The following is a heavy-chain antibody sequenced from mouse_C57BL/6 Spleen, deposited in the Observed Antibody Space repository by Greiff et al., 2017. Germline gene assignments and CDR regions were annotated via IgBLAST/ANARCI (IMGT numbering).Heavy chain of an antibody. V-gene: IGHV2-2*01. CDR2: IWSGGST. Sequence: VKLMESGPGLVQPSQSLSITCTVSGFSLTSYGVHWVRQSPGKGLEWLGVIWSGGSTDYNAAFISRLSISKDNSKSQVFFKMNSLQADDTAIYYCASWEAWFAYWGQGTLVTVSA. CDR1: GFSLTSYG. D-gene: IGHD4-1*01. CDR3: ASWEAWFAY. J-gene: IGHJ3*01.